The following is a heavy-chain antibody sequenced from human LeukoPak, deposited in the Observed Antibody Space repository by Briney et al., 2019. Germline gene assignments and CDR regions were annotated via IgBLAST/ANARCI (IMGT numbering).Heavy chain of an antibody. V-gene: IGHV4-39*07. D-gene: IGHD1/OR15-1a*01. Sequence: PSETLSLTCTVSGGSISSSSYYWGWIRQPPGKGLEWIGSIYYSGSTYYNPSLKSRVTISVDTSKNQFSLKLSSVTAADTAVYYCARDNNDAFDIWGQGTMVTVSS. J-gene: IGHJ3*02. CDR3: ARDNNDAFDI. CDR2: IYYSGST. CDR1: GGSISSSSYY.